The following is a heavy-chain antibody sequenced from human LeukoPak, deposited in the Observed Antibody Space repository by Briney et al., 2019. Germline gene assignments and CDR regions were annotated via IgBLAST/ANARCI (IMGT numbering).Heavy chain of an antibody. CDR3: ARVSKGDYVDY. V-gene: IGHV3-53*01. D-gene: IGHD4-4*01. CDR2: IYSGGST. Sequence: PGGSLRLSCAASEFTVSSNYMSWVRQAPGKGLEWVSVIYSGGSTYYADSVKGRFTISRGDSKNTLYLQMNSLRAEDTAVYYCARVSKGDYVDYWGQGTLVTVSS. J-gene: IGHJ4*02. CDR1: EFTVSSNY.